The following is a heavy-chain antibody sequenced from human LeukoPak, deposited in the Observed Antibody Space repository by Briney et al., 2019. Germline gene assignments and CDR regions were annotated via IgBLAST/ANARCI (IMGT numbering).Heavy chain of an antibody. V-gene: IGHV4-39*07. D-gene: IGHD2-2*01. CDR3: ARGRIVVVPAAMRRSWFDP. J-gene: IGHJ5*02. Sequence: SETMSLTWTVSGRSISSSSYCWGWIREPPGKGLEWFGSTYFSGSTYYNPSLKSRVTISVDTSKNQFSLKLSSVTAADTAVYYCARGRIVVVPAAMRRSWFDPWGQGTLVTVSS. CDR1: GRSISSSSYC. CDR2: TYFSGST.